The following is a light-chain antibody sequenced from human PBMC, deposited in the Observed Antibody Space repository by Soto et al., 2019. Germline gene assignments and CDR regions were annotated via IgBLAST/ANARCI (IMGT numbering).Light chain of an antibody. Sequence: QSALTQSVSVSGSPGQSVTISCTGTSSDVGGYPYVSWYQQNPGKAPKVVIYEVSNRPSGVSNRFSGSKSGNTASLTISGLQAEDEADYYCSSYTSINTVIFGGGTKLTVL. CDR2: EVS. CDR3: SSYTSINTVI. V-gene: IGLV2-14*01. J-gene: IGLJ2*01. CDR1: SSDVGGYPY.